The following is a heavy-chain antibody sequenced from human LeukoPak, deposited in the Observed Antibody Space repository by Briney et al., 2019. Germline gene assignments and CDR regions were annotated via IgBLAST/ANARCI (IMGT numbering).Heavy chain of an antibody. CDR3: ARLRYSSSWTFDY. Sequence: SETLSLTCTVSGGSISSYYWSWFRQPPGKGLEWIGYIYYSGSTNYNPSLKSRVTISVDTSKNQFSLKLSSVTAADTAVYYCARLRYSSSWTFDYWGQGTLVTVSS. D-gene: IGHD6-13*01. V-gene: IGHV4-59*01. CDR2: IYYSGST. J-gene: IGHJ4*02. CDR1: GGSISSYY.